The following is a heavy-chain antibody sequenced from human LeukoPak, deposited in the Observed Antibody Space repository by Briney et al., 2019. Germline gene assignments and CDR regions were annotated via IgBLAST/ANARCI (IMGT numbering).Heavy chain of an antibody. Sequence: GGSLRLSCAASGFTFSSYAMHWVRQAPGKGLEWVAVISYDGSNKYYADSVKGRFTISRDNSKNTLYLQMNSLRAEGTAVYYCAKDKSLSGWFGELSGAFDIWGQGTMVTVSS. D-gene: IGHD3-10*01. CDR1: GFTFSSYA. V-gene: IGHV3-30-3*01. CDR2: ISYDGSNK. J-gene: IGHJ3*02. CDR3: AKDKSLSGWFGELSGAFDI.